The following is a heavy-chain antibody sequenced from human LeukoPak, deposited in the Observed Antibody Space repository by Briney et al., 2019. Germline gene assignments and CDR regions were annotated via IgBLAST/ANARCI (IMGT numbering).Heavy chain of an antibody. Sequence: GGSLRLSCAASGFTVSSNYMSWVRQAPGKGLEWVSVIYSGGSTYYADSVKGRFTISRDNSKNTLYLQMNSLRAEDTAVYYCARLPRPNDAFDIWGQGTMVTVPS. J-gene: IGHJ3*02. CDR2: IYSGGST. CDR1: GFTVSSNY. CDR3: ARLPRPNDAFDI. V-gene: IGHV3-53*01.